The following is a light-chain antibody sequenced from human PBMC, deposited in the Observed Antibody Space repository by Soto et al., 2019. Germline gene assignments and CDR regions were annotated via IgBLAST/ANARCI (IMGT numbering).Light chain of an antibody. CDR1: QTIASVY. CDR2: DTS. J-gene: IGKJ4*02. Sequence: IVLTQSPASLSLSPGERATLSCGASQTIASVYLAWYQHKPGLAPRLLIYDTSIRATGIPDRFTGSGSGTDFTLTISRLEPEDFAVYYCQQDDTSLTFGGGTKVEIK. V-gene: IGKV3D-20*01. CDR3: QQDDTSLT.